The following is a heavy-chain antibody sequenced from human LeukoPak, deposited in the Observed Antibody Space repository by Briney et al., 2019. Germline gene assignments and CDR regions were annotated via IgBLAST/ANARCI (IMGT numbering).Heavy chain of an antibody. CDR2: IYYSGST. J-gene: IGHJ5*02. Sequence: SETLSLTCTVSGGSISSYYWSWIRQPPGKGLEWIGYIYYSGSTNYNPSLKSRVTISVDTSRNQFSLKLSSVTAADTAVYYCARHSPAYYYDSSGYYLSIGWFDPWGQGTLVTVSS. D-gene: IGHD3-22*01. CDR3: ARHSPAYYYDSSGYYLSIGWFDP. CDR1: GGSISSYY. V-gene: IGHV4-59*08.